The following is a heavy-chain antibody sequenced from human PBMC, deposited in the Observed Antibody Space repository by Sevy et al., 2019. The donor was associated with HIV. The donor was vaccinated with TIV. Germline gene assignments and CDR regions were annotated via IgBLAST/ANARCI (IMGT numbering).Heavy chain of an antibody. Sequence: GESLKISCAASGFTFSSYSMNWVRQAPGKGLEWVSYISSSSSTIYYADSVKGRFTISRDNAKNSLYLQMNSLRAEDTAVYYCARDGRGYYYGMDVWGQGTKVTVSS. V-gene: IGHV3-48*01. J-gene: IGHJ6*02. CDR2: ISSSSSTI. D-gene: IGHD1-26*01. CDR3: ARDGRGYYYGMDV. CDR1: GFTFSSYS.